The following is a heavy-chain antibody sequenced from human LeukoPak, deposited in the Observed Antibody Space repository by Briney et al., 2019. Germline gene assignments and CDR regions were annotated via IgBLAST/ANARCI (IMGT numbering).Heavy chain of an antibody. Sequence: GGSLRLSCAASGFTFRNYAMHWVRQPPDKGLEWVAVISYDGTKPYHADSVKGRFTISRDNSKDQLYLEMNSLRAEDTAVYSCVRRAWGKQWLIDYWGRGTLVIVSS. CDR2: ISYDGTKP. CDR1: GFTFRNYA. CDR3: VRRAWGKQWLIDY. D-gene: IGHD6-19*01. J-gene: IGHJ4*02. V-gene: IGHV3-30*04.